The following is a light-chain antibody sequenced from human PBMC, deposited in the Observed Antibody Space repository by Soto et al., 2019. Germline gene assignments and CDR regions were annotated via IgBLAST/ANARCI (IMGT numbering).Light chain of an antibody. J-gene: IGKJ1*01. CDR3: QQCASSPMT. CDR1: QSVTNKY. CDR2: DAS. V-gene: IGKV3-20*01. Sequence: IVLTQSPGTLSLSTGERATLSCRASQSVTNKYLAWYQQKPGQAPRLLIADASRRATGIPDRFSGSGSGTDLTLTIIRLEPEDFGIYYCQQCASSPMTFGQGTKVEMK.